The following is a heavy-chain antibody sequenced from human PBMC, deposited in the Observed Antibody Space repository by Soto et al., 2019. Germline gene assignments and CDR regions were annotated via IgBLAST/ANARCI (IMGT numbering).Heavy chain of an antibody. V-gene: IGHV3-74*01. J-gene: IGHJ1*01. CDR2: VNSDGSIT. CDR3: TRDKAYSSDV. Sequence: EVQLVESGGGLVQPGVSLRLSCAASGFDFSNAWMHWVRQAPGKGLVWVSHVNSDGSITTYADSVKGRFTISRDNAKNTVYLHMNSLRVEYTAVYYCTRDKAYSSDVWGHGTLVTVSS. D-gene: IGHD4-4*01. CDR1: GFDFSNAW.